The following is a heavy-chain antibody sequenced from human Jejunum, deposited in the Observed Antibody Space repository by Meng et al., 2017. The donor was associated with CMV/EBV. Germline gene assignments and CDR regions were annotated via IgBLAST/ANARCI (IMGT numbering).Heavy chain of an antibody. D-gene: IGHD6-13*01. Sequence: AASGFTFSSYEMNWVRQAPGKGLEWISYITSSGSTIYYADSVKGRFTISRDNAKNSLYLQMNSLRAEDTAVYYCARDTPAAGIEYWGQGTLVTVSS. CDR1: GFTFSSYE. CDR3: ARDTPAAGIEY. CDR2: ITSSGSTI. V-gene: IGHV3-48*03. J-gene: IGHJ4*02.